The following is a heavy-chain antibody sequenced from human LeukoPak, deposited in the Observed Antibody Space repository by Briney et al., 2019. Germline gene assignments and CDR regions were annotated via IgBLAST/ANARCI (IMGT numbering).Heavy chain of an antibody. CDR1: GGSIGSSSYY. Sequence: SETLSLTCSVSGGSIGSSSYYWGWIRQPPGKGLEWIGSIHYSGSTSYNPSLKSRVTISVDTSKNQFSLKLSSVTAADTAVYYCARGVRDGYHYYYYYMDVWGKGTTVAVSS. J-gene: IGHJ6*03. D-gene: IGHD5-24*01. CDR2: IHYSGST. V-gene: IGHV4-39*07. CDR3: ARGVRDGYHYYYYYMDV.